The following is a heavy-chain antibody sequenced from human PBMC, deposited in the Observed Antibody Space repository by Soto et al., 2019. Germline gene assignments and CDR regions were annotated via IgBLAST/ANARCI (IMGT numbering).Heavy chain of an antibody. V-gene: IGHV1-18*01. Sequence: ASVKVSCKASGYTFTSYGISWVRQAPGQGLEWMGWISAYNGNTNYAQKLQGRVTMTTDTSTSTAYMELRSLRSDDTAVYYCARGVYYDSSGYRWFDPWGQGTLVTVSS. CDR1: GYTFTSYG. J-gene: IGHJ5*02. CDR3: ARGVYYDSSGYRWFDP. CDR2: ISAYNGNT. D-gene: IGHD3-22*01.